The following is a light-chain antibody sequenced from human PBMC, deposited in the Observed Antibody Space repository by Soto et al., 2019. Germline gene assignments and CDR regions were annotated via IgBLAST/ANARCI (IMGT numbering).Light chain of an antibody. J-gene: IGLJ1*01. CDR2: EAS. V-gene: IGLV2-14*01. CDR1: TSDVGGYNY. CDR3: SSSTSSSTLYV. Sequence: QSALTQPASVSGSPGQSITISCTGTTSDVGGYNYVSWYQQHPGKAPKVMIYEASNRPSGVSHRFSGSESGNTDSLTISGRQAEDEADCDCSSSTSSSTLYVFGPGTKLTVL.